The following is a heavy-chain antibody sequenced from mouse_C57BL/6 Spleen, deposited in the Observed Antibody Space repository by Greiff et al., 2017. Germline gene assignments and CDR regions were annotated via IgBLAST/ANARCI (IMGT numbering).Heavy chain of an antibody. J-gene: IGHJ4*01. CDR3: ARCGRIRYYAMYY. Sequence: QVQLQQSGPELVKPGDSVTLSCKASGYAFSSSWMNRVKQRPGKGLEWIGRMFPGDGETNYNGKFKGKATLTADKSSSTAYMQLSSLTSEDSAVYFCARCGRIRYYAMYYWGQGTSVTASS. CDR1: GYAFSSSW. D-gene: IGHD1-1*01. V-gene: IGHV1-82*01. CDR2: MFPGDGET.